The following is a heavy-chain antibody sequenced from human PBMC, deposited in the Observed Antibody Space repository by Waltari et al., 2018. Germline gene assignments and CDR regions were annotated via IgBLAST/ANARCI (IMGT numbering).Heavy chain of an antibody. CDR1: GGSISSYS. CDR3: ARRGMYSGSYYGDGMDV. V-gene: IGHV4-59*08. Sequence: QVQLQESGPGLVKPSETLSLTCTVSGGSISSYSWSWIRQPPGKGLEWIGYIYYSGSTNYNPSLKSRVTISVDTSKNQFSLKLSSVTAADTAVYYCARRGMYSGSYYGDGMDVWGQGTTVTVSS. CDR2: IYYSGST. D-gene: IGHD1-26*01. J-gene: IGHJ6*02.